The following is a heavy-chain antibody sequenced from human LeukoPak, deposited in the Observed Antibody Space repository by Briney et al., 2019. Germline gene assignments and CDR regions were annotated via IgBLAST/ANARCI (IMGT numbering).Heavy chain of an antibody. J-gene: IGHJ6*02. CDR3: ARVFYYYYGMDV. CDR1: GVSFSGYY. Sequence: SETLSLTCAVYGVSFSGYYGSWIRQPPRKGLELIGEINHSGSTNYNPSLKSRVTISVDTSKNQFSLKLSSVTAADTAVYYCARVFYYYYGMDVWGQGTTVTVSS. CDR2: INHSGST. V-gene: IGHV4-34*01.